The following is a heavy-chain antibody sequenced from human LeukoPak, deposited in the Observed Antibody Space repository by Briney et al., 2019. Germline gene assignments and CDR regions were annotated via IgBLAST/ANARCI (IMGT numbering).Heavy chain of an antibody. V-gene: IGHV3-30*02. CDR1: GLTFSNFA. CDR3: ATQRYSGSFSDFDY. J-gene: IGHJ4*02. CDR2: IRSDGSNT. Sequence: GGSLRLSCAASGLTFSNFAMHWVRQAPGKGLEWVALIRSDGSNTYFADSVKGRFTISRDNSKNTLFLQMNSLRSEDTAVYYCATQRYSGSFSDFDYWGQGTLVTVSS. D-gene: IGHD1-26*01.